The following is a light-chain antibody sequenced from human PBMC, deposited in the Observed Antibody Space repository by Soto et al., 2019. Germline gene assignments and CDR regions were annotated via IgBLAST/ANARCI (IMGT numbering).Light chain of an antibody. CDR2: KAS. CDR3: QQYHSFSRT. V-gene: IGKV1-5*03. J-gene: IGKJ1*01. CDR1: QSISVW. Sequence: DIQMTQSPSTLSASVGGRVTITCRASQSISVWLAWYQQKPGKAPKPLIYKASSLESGVPSRFSGSGSGTEFTLTINSLQPDDFATYFCQQYHSFSRTFGPGTRVEIK.